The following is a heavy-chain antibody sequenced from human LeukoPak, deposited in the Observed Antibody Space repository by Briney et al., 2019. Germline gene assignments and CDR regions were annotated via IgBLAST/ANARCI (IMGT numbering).Heavy chain of an antibody. Sequence: GGSLRLSCEASRFTFSNFVFHWVRQAPGKGLEWVAVVSTDGNKNYYGDSVKGRFTISRDNSKNTLYLQMNSLRAEDTAVYYCAGPIFGVVMNPFDYWGQGTLVTVSS. CDR2: VSTDGNKN. CDR1: RFTFSNFV. D-gene: IGHD3-3*01. J-gene: IGHJ4*02. V-gene: IGHV3-30*03. CDR3: AGPIFGVVMNPFDY.